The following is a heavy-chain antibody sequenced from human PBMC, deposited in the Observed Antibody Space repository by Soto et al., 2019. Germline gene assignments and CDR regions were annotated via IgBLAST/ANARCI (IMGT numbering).Heavy chain of an antibody. Sequence: QVQLVESGGGVVQPGRSLRLSCAASGFTFSSYAMHWVRQAPGKGLEWVAVISYDGSNKYYADSVKGRFTISRDNSKNTLYLQMNSLRAEDTAVYYCARGFDSGYMSKLPPGVHDYWGQGTLVTVSS. D-gene: IGHD3-10*01. J-gene: IGHJ4*02. CDR2: ISYDGSNK. CDR1: GFTFSSYA. CDR3: ARGFDSGYMSKLPPGVHDY. V-gene: IGHV3-30-3*01.